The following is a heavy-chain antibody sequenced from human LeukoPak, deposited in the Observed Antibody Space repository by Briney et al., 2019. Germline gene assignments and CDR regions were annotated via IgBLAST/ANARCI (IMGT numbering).Heavy chain of an antibody. J-gene: IGHJ3*02. CDR1: GYSFTSYW. CDR3: ARLSYSSSFQRGAFDI. D-gene: IGHD6-13*01. Sequence: GESLKISCKGSGYSFTSYWIGWVRQMPGKGLEWMGIIYPGDSDTRYSPSFQGQVTISADKSISTAYLQWSSLKASDTAMYYCARLSYSSSFQRGAFDIWGQGTMVTVSS. V-gene: IGHV5-51*01. CDR2: IYPGDSDT.